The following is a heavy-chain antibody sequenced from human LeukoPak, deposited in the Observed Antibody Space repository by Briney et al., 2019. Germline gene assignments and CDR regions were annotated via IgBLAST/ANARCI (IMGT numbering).Heavy chain of an antibody. CDR3: ASYGDYLLTYMDV. D-gene: IGHD4-17*01. CDR1: GFTVSSNY. J-gene: IGHJ6*03. V-gene: IGHV3-53*01. CDR2: IYSGGST. Sequence: GGSLRLSCAASGFTVSSNYMSWVRQAPGKRLEWVSVIYSGGSTYYADSVKGRFTISRDNSKNTLYLQMNSLRAEDAAVYYCASYGDYLLTYMDVWGKGTTVTVSS.